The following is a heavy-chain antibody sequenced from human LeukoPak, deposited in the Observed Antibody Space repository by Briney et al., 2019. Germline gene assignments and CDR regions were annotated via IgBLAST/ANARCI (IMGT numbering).Heavy chain of an antibody. CDR2: IIPIFGTA. V-gene: IGHV1-69*13. CDR3: ASPGNQLLFSWLAY. D-gene: IGHD2-2*01. CDR1: GGTFSSYA. Sequence: SVKVSCKTSGGTFSSYAISWVRQAPGQGLEWMGGIIPIFGTANYAQKFQGRVTITADESTSTAYMELSSLRSEDTAVYYCASPGNQLLFSWLAYWGQGTLVTVSS. J-gene: IGHJ4*02.